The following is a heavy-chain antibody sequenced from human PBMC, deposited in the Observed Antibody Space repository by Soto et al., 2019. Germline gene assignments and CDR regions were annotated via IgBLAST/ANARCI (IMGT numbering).Heavy chain of an antibody. D-gene: IGHD6-6*01. CDR3: ARYRIAARSFYYYYGMDV. CDR1: GFSLSNARMG. V-gene: IGHV2-26*01. Sequence: SGPTLVNPTETLTLTCTVSGFSLSNARMGVSWIRQPPGKALEWLAHIFSNDEKSYSTSLKSRLTISKDTSKSQVVLTMTNMDPVDTAAYYCARYRIAARSFYYYYGMDVGGQGTTVTVSS. J-gene: IGHJ6*02. CDR2: IFSNDEK.